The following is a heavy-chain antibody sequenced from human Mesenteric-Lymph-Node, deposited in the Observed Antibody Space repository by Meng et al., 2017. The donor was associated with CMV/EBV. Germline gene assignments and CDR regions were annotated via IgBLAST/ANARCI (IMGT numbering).Heavy chain of an antibody. CDR3: ARVRTGV. CDR1: GFTVSSHY. D-gene: IGHD1-14*01. V-gene: IGHV3-53*01. Sequence: GESLKISCAASGFTVSSHYMSWVRQAPGKGLEWVSVIYSGGSTYYADSVKGRFTISRDNSKNTLYLQMNSLRAEDTAVYYCARVRTGVWGQGTMVTVSS. CDR2: IYSGGST. J-gene: IGHJ3*01.